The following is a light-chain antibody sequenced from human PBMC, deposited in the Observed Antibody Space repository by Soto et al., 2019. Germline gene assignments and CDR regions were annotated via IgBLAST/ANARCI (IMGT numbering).Light chain of an antibody. Sequence: DLPMTQSPSSLSASVGDRVTITCRASQSISSYLNWYQQKPGKAPKLLIYAASSLQSGVPSRFSGSGSGTDFTLTISSLQPEDFATYYCQQSYSTPYTFGHGTKLEIK. CDR2: AAS. J-gene: IGKJ2*01. CDR1: QSISSY. V-gene: IGKV1-39*01. CDR3: QQSYSTPYT.